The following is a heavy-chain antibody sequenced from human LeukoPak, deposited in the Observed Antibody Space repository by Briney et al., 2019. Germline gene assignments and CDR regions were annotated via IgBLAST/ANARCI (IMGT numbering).Heavy chain of an antibody. Sequence: PGGSLRLSCAASGFTVSSNYMSWVRQAPGKGLEWVSVIYSGGSTYYADSVKGRFTISRDNSKNTLYLQMNSLRAEDTAVYYCAREIHDYGDYRDQNWGQGTLVTVSS. CDR1: GFTVSSNY. D-gene: IGHD4-17*01. CDR2: IYSGGST. CDR3: AREIHDYGDYRDQN. J-gene: IGHJ4*02. V-gene: IGHV3-66*02.